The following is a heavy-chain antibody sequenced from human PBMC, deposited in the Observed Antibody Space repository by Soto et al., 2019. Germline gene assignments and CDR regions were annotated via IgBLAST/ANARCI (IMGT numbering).Heavy chain of an antibody. CDR1: GGSISSYY. D-gene: IGHD6-13*01. CDR3: ARGKAGYSSRWYWNWFDP. CDR2: IYYSGST. V-gene: IGHV4-59*01. Sequence: PSETLSLTCTVSGGSISSYYWSWIRQPPGKGLEWIGYIYYSGSTNYNPSLKSRVTISVDASKNQFSLKLSSVTAADTAVYYCARGKAGYSSRWYWNWFDPWGQGTLVTVSS. J-gene: IGHJ5*02.